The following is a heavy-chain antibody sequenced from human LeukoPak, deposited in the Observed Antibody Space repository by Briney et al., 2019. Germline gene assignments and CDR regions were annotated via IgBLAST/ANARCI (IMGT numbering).Heavy chain of an antibody. D-gene: IGHD4-17*01. CDR1: GFTFNNYA. J-gene: IGHJ6*02. CDR3: AKDIATVTTYYDYGMDV. CDR2: ISWSSGSI. V-gene: IGHV3-9*01. Sequence: PGGSLRLSCAASGFTFNNYAMHWVRQAPGKGLEWVSGISWSSGSIDYADSVKGRLTITRDNARNALYLQMNSLRAEDTALYYCAKDIATVTTYYDYGMDVWGQGTTVTVSS.